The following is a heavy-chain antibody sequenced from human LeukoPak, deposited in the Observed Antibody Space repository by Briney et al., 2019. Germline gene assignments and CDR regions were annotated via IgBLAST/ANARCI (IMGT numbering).Heavy chain of an antibody. V-gene: IGHV1-2*02. D-gene: IGHD5-18*01. CDR2: INPNSGGT. J-gene: IGHJ4*02. Sequence: ASVKVSCKASGYTFTAYYMHWVRQAPGQGLEWMGWINPNSGGTNYAQKFQGRVTMTRDTSISTAYMELSRLRSDDTAVYYCARTTITAMGLFDYWGQGTLVTVSS. CDR1: GYTFTAYY. CDR3: ARTTITAMGLFDY.